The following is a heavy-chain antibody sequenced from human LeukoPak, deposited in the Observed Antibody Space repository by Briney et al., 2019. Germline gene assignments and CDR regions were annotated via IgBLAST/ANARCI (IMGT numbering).Heavy chain of an antibody. D-gene: IGHD3-10*01. CDR1: GGSISSYY. V-gene: IGHV4-4*07. J-gene: IGHJ4*02. Sequence: SETLSLTGTVSGGSISSYYWSWIRQPAGKGLEWIGRIYTSGNTNYNPSLKSRVTMSVDTSKNQFSLKLSSVTAADTAVYYCARDGAMIRGVIITYYFDYWGQGTLVTVSS. CDR3: ARDGAMIRGVIITYYFDY. CDR2: IYTSGNT.